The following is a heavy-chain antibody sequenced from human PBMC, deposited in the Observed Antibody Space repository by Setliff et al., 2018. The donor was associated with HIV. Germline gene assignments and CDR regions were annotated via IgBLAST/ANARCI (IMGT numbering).Heavy chain of an antibody. J-gene: IGHJ4*02. D-gene: IGHD3-22*01. CDR3: AKGRDSSGYCDY. Sequence: PGGSLRLSCVASGFSFSSYAMCWVRQAQGKGLEWVSLSYRDGSKTYYACSVKGRFTVSRDNSKNTLYLQMNSLRAEDTAVYYCAKGRDSSGYCDYWGQGTLVTVSS. V-gene: IGHV3-23*03. CDR1: GFSFSSYA. CDR2: SYRDGSKT.